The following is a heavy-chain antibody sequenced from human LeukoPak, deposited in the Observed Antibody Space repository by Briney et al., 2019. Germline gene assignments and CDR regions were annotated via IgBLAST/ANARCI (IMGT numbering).Heavy chain of an antibody. D-gene: IGHD3-22*01. CDR2: ISAYNGNT. CDR3: ARGEDYYDSVLFDP. J-gene: IGHJ5*02. Sequence: APVKVSCKASGYTFTSYGISWVRQAPGQGLEWMGWISAYNGNTNYAQKLQGRVTMTTDTSTSTAYMELRSLRSDDTAVYYCARGEDYYDSVLFDPWGQGTLVTVSS. CDR1: GYTFTSYG. V-gene: IGHV1-18*01.